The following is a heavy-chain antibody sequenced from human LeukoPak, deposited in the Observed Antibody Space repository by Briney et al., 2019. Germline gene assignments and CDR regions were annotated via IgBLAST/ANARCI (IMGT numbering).Heavy chain of an antibody. D-gene: IGHD3-22*01. CDR2: INHSGST. V-gene: IGHV4-34*01. CDR1: GGSFSGYY. Sequence: SETLSLTCAVYGGSFSGYYWSWIRQPPGKGLEWIGEINHSGSTNYNPSLKSRVTISVDTSKNQFSLKLSSVTAADTAMYWCAIDLHYYDSSGSPVATDYWGQGALVTVSS. J-gene: IGHJ4*02. CDR3: AIDLHYYDSSGSPVATDY.